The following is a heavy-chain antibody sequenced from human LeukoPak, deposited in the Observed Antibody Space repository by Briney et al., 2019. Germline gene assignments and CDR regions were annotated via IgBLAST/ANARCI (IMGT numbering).Heavy chain of an antibody. CDR2: IWYDGSNK. J-gene: IGHJ4*02. CDR1: GFTFSSYG. Sequence: GGSLRLSCAASGFTFSSYGMHWVRQAPGKGLEWVAVIWYDGSNKYYADSVKGRFTISRDNSKNTLYLQMNSLRAEDTAVYYCASAGYYYDSSGYSGLGYWGQGTLVTVSS. V-gene: IGHV3-33*01. D-gene: IGHD3-22*01. CDR3: ASAGYYYDSSGYSGLGY.